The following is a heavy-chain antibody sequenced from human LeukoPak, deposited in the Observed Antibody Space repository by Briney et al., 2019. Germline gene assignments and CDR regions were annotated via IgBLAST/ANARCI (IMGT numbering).Heavy chain of an antibody. CDR3: ATWPGGWYGEDS. Sequence: GGSLRLSCAASGFTFSSYSMNWVRQAPGKGLEWVSSISSSSSYIYYADSVKGRFTISRDNAKNSLYLQMNSLRAEDTAVYYCATWPGGWYGEDSWGQGTLVTVSS. J-gene: IGHJ4*02. D-gene: IGHD6-19*01. CDR2: ISSSSSYI. CDR1: GFTFSSYS. V-gene: IGHV3-21*01.